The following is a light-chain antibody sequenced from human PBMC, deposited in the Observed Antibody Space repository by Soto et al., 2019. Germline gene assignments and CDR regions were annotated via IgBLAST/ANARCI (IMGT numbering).Light chain of an antibody. Sequence: DIQVTQSPSTLSASVGDRVTITCRASQSISSWLAWYQQKPGKAPKLLIYDASSLESGVPSRFSGSGSGTEFTLTISSLQPDDFATYYCQQYNSYPVTFVQGTKVEIK. CDR3: QQYNSYPVT. CDR2: DAS. V-gene: IGKV1-5*01. CDR1: QSISSW. J-gene: IGKJ1*01.